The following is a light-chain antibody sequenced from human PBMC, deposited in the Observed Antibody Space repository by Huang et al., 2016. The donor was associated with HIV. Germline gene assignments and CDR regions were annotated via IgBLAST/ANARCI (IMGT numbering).Light chain of an antibody. Sequence: EIVLTQSPVTLSLSPGDRATLSCRASQSIGTYLAWYQQKSGQAPQLLIYDVSNRAAGVPARFSASGSETDFTLTIASLDPDDLAVYHCQQRSRWPLTFGGGTKVEMK. CDR2: DVS. CDR1: QSIGTY. CDR3: QQRSRWPLT. J-gene: IGKJ4*01. V-gene: IGKV3-11*01.